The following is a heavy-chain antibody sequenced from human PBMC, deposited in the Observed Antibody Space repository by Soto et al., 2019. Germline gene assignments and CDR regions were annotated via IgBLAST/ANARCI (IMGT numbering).Heavy chain of an antibody. V-gene: IGHV3-33*01. J-gene: IGHJ5*02. Sequence: QVQLVESGGGVVQPGRSLRLSCAASGFTFSSYGMHWVRQAPGKGLXXXAXIWYDGSNKYYADSVKGRFTISRDNSKNTLYLQMNSLRAEDTAVYYCARDGGCRDGYTVGCNWFDPWGQGTLVTVSS. D-gene: IGHD5-12*01. CDR2: IWYDGSNK. CDR1: GFTFSSYG. CDR3: ARDGGCRDGYTVGCNWFDP.